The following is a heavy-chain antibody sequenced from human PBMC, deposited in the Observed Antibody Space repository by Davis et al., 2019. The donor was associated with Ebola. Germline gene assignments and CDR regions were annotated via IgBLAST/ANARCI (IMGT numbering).Heavy chain of an antibody. V-gene: IGHV4-59*08. D-gene: IGHD6-19*01. CDR2: IYYSGST. CDR3: ATNHRYSSGWYGGNWFDP. Sequence: SETLSLTCAVYGGSFSSYYWSWIRQPPGKGLEWIGYIYYSGSTNYNPSLKSRVTISVDTSKNQFSLKLSSVTAADTAVYYCATNHRYSSGWYGGNWFDPWGQGALVTVSS. J-gene: IGHJ5*02. CDR1: GGSFSSYY.